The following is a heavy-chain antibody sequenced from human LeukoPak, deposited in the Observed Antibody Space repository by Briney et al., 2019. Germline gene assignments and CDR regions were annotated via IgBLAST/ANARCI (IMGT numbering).Heavy chain of an antibody. D-gene: IGHD3-16*01. J-gene: IGHJ3*02. CDR3: ARLGGAEYFDAFDI. CDR1: GGTFSSYA. Sequence: GASVKVSCKASGGTFSSYAISWVRQAPGQGLEWMGGIIPIFGTANYAQKFQGRVTITTDESTSTAYMELSSLRSEDTAVYYCARLGGAEYFDAFDIWGQGTMVTVSS. CDR2: IIPIFGTA. V-gene: IGHV1-69*05.